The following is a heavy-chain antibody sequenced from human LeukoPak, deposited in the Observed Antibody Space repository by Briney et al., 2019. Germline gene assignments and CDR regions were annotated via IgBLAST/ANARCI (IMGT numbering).Heavy chain of an antibody. CDR2: MNPNSGNT. CDR1: GYTFTSYD. D-gene: IGHD1-26*01. Sequence: ASVKVSCKASGYTFTSYDINWVRQATGQGLEWMGWMNPNSGNTGYAQKFQGRVTMTRNTSISTAYMELSSLRSEDTAVYYCARGREWELLVNWFDPWGQGTLVTVSS. J-gene: IGHJ5*02. V-gene: IGHV1-8*01. CDR3: ARGREWELLVNWFDP.